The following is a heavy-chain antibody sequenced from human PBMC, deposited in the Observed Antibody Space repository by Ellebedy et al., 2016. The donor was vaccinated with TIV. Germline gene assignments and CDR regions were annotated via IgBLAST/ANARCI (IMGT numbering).Heavy chain of an antibody. CDR2: VYFTGTT. CDR3: ATARRDPLYYGVDV. V-gene: IGHV4-39*01. CDR1: GGSISSRTRY. Sequence: MPSETLSLTCTVSGGSISSRTRYWGWFRQTPEKGLEWIGTVYFTGTTYYNPSLSRRITISADTSNNQFSLKLTSVTAADTAVYCATARRDPLYYGVDVWGRGTTVTVSS. J-gene: IGHJ6*02. D-gene: IGHD6-13*01.